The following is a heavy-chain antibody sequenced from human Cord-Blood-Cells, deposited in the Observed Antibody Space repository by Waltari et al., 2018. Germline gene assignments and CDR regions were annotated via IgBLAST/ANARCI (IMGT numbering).Heavy chain of an antibody. Sequence: QVQLVQSGAEVKKPGSSVKVSCKASGGTFSSYAISWVRQPPGQGLEWMGGIIPIFGTANYAQKFQGRVTITADKSTSTAYMELSSLRSEDTAVYYCARGGYCTGGVCYDAFDIWGQGTMVTVSS. J-gene: IGHJ3*02. V-gene: IGHV1-69*06. D-gene: IGHD2-8*02. CDR3: ARGGYCTGGVCYDAFDI. CDR2: IIPIFGTA. CDR1: GGTFSSYA.